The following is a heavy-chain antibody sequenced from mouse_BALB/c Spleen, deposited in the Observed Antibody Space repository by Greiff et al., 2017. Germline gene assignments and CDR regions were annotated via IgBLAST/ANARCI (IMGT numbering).Heavy chain of an antibody. V-gene: IGHV5-9-1*01. CDR2: ISSGGSYT. CDR3: ARPGNPNGAWFAY. D-gene: IGHD2-1*01. CDR1: GFTFSSYA. J-gene: IGHJ3*01. Sequence: EVMLVESGGGLVKPGGSLKLSCAASGFTFSSYAMSWVRQTPEKRLEWVATISSGGSYTYYPDSVKGRFTISRDNAKNTLYLQMSSLRSEDTAMYYCARPGNPNGAWFAYWGQGTLVTVSA.